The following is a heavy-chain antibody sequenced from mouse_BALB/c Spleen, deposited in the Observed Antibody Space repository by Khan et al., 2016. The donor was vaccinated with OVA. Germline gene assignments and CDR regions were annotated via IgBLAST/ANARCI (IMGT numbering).Heavy chain of an antibody. J-gene: IGHJ3*01. CDR2: INPSNGVS. CDR3: ARSGYGNPFAY. CDR1: GYTFTSYY. D-gene: IGHD2-1*01. V-gene: IGHV1S81*02. Sequence: QVQLKQPGAELVKPGASVKISCKASGYTFTSYYLYWVKQRPGQGLEWIGGINPSNGVSHFNEKFKSKATLTVDKSSSTAYMQLNSLTSEDSAVYYCARSGYGNPFAYWGQGTLVTVSA.